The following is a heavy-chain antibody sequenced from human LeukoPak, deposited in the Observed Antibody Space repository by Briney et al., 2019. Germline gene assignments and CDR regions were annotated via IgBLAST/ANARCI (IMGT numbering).Heavy chain of an antibody. CDR3: ARSAYYDRSGYYHDY. D-gene: IGHD3-22*01. V-gene: IGHV3-74*01. Sequence: GGSLRLSCAASGFTFSRYWIRWVRQAPGKGLVWVSRINTDGSSTTYADSVKGRFTISRDNAKNTLYLQMNSLRAEDTAVYYCARSAYYDRSGYYHDYWGQGTLVTVSS. J-gene: IGHJ4*01. CDR2: INTDGSST. CDR1: GFTFSRYW.